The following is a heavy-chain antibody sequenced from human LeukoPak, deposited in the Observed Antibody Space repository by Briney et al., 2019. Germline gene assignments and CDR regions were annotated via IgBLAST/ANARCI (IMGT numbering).Heavy chain of an antibody. Sequence: ASVKVSCKASGYTFTSYYMHWVRQAPGQGLEWMGIINPSGGSTSYAQKFQGRVTMTRDTSTSTVYMELSSLRSEDTAVYYCARDLSADRVPLHLFDPWGQGTLVTVSS. V-gene: IGHV1-46*01. J-gene: IGHJ5*02. CDR1: GYTFTSYY. CDR2: INPSGGST. CDR3: ARDLSADRVPLHLFDP. D-gene: IGHD2-2*01.